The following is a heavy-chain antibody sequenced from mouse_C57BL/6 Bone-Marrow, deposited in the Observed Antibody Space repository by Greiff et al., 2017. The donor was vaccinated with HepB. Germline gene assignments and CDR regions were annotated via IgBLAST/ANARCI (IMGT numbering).Heavy chain of an antibody. V-gene: IGHV1-85*01. J-gene: IGHJ4*01. CDR2: MYPRDGST. CDR3: ARLRYDYDSDMDY. D-gene: IGHD2-4*01. CDR1: GYTFTSYD. Sequence: VQLVESGPELVKPGASVKLSCKASGYTFTSYDINWVKQRPGQGLEWIGWMYPRDGSTKYNEKFKGKATLTVDTSSSTAYMELHSLTSEDSAVYFCARLRYDYDSDMDYWGQGTSVTVSS.